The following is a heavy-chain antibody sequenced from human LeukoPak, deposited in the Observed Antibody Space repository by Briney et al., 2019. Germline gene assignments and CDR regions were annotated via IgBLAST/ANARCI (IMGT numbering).Heavy chain of an antibody. V-gene: IGHV3-23*01. CDR1: GFTFSSYA. J-gene: IGHJ1*01. Sequence: GGSLRLSCAASGFTFSSYAMSWVRQAPGKGLEWVSAISGSGGSTYYADSVKGRFTISRDNSKNTLYLQMNSLRAEDTAVYYCAKDTWEKYYYDSSGYYHLEYFQHWGQGTLVTVSS. CDR2: ISGSGGST. CDR3: AKDTWEKYYYDSSGYYHLEYFQH. D-gene: IGHD3-22*01.